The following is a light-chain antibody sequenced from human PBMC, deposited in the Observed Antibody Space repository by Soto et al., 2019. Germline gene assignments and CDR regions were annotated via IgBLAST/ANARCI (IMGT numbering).Light chain of an antibody. CDR1: QSLVHSDGTTY. CDR3: MQATYCHPYT. Sequence: VVLTQTPLSSPVTLGQPASISCRSSQSLVHSDGTTYLRWRQQRPGQPPRLLIYKSSNRFSGVPDRCSGSGAGTDFTLKTSRVEAEDVGVYYCMQATYCHPYTFGQGTKLEIK. J-gene: IGKJ2*01. CDR2: KSS. V-gene: IGKV2-24*01.